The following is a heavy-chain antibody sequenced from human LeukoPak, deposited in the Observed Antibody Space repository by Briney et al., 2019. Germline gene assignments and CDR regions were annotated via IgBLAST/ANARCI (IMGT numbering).Heavy chain of an antibody. CDR3: ARVVIRWSYSSSSGYFDY. V-gene: IGHV1-69*05. CDR1: GYTFTDYY. Sequence: GASVKVSCKASGYTFTDYYIHWVRQAPGQGLEWMGWIIPIFGTANYAQKFQGRVTITTDESTSTAYMELSSLRSEDTAVYYCARVVIRWSYSSSSGYFDYWGQGTLVTVSS. CDR2: IIPIFGTA. D-gene: IGHD6-6*01. J-gene: IGHJ4*02.